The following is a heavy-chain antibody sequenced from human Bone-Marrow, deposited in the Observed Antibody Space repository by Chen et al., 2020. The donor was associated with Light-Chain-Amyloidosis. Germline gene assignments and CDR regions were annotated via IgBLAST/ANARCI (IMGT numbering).Heavy chain of an antibody. J-gene: IGHJ4*02. D-gene: IGHD6-19*01. CDR3: ARAWGSSSGSLEY. CDR2: IYHSGST. V-gene: IGHV4-4*02. Sequence: GPGLVKPSGTLSLTCAVSGDSLSSSHWWSWVRQPPGKGLEWIGEIYHSGSTNYNPSLKSRVTISVDKSKNQFSLNLSSVTAADTAVYYWARAWGSSSGSLEYWGQGTLVTVSS. CDR1: GDSLSSSHW.